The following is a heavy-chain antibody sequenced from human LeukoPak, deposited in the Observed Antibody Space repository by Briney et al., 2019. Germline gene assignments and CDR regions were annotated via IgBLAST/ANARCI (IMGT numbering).Heavy chain of an antibody. V-gene: IGHV1-2*02. J-gene: IGHJ5*02. CDR2: INPNSGGT. D-gene: IGHD6-13*01. Sequence: ASVKVSCKASGYTFTGYYMHWVRQAPGQGLEWMGWINPNSGGTNYAQKFQGRVTMTRDTSISTAYMELSRLRSDDTAVYYCARGGGRAAGGGENWFDPWGQGTLVTVSS. CDR3: ARGGGRAAGGGENWFDP. CDR1: GYTFTGYY.